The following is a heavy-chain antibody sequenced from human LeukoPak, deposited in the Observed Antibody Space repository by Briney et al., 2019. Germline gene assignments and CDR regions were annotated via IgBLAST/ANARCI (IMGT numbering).Heavy chain of an antibody. CDR2: ISYDGSNK. CDR1: GFTFSSYA. V-gene: IGHV3-30-3*01. J-gene: IGHJ4*02. Sequence: GGSLRLSCAASGFTFSSYAMHWVRQAPGKGLEWVAVISYDGSNKYYADSVKGRFTISRDNSKNTLYLQMNSLRAEDTAVYYCARDTEGYIDYWGQGTLVTVSS. CDR3: ARDTEGYIDY.